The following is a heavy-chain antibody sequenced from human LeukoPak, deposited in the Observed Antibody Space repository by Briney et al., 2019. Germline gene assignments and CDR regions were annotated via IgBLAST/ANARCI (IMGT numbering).Heavy chain of an antibody. J-gene: IGHJ6*02. V-gene: IGHV1-2*02. CDR3: ARVCGGSCYEYYGMDV. CDR1: GYTFTGYY. D-gene: IGHD2-15*01. CDR2: INPNSGGT. Sequence: ASVKVSCKASGYTFTGYYMHWVRQAPGQGLEWMGWINPNSGGTNYAQKFQGRVTMTRDTSISTAYMEVSRLRSDDTAVYYCARVCGGSCYEYYGMDVWGQGTTVTVSS.